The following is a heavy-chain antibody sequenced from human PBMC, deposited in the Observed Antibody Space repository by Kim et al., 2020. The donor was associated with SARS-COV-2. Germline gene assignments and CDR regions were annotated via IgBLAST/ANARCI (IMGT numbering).Heavy chain of an antibody. D-gene: IGHD3-10*01. V-gene: IGHV3-23*01. CDR3: AKRPNGSGTGSVMDV. Sequence: GGSLRLSCAASGFTFSSYAMNWVRQAPGKGLEWVSTISSSGDNTKYADSVKGRFTISRDNSKNTLYLQMNSLRAEDTALYYCAKRPNGSGTGSVMDVWGQGTTVTVSS. CDR1: GFTFSSYA. CDR2: ISSSGDNT. J-gene: IGHJ6*02.